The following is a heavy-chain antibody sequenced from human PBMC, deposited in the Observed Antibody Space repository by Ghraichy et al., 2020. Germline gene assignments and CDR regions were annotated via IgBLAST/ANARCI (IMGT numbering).Heavy chain of an antibody. CDR1: GFTFSGYS. D-gene: IGHD3-22*01. V-gene: IGHV3-21*01. Sequence: GESLNISCAASGFTFSGYSMNWVRQAPGKGLEWVSSISSGGTYIFYADSLKDRFTISRDNAKNSLFLQMNSLRAEDTAVYYCARDQYYHDSSGYYYWFDPWGQGTLVTVSS. CDR3: ARDQYYHDSSGYYYWFDP. J-gene: IGHJ5*02. CDR2: ISSGGTYI.